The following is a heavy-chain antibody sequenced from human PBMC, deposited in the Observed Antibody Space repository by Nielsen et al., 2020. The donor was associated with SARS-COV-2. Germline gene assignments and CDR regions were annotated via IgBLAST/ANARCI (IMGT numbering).Heavy chain of an antibody. J-gene: IGHJ6*02. Sequence: VRQAPGKGLVWVSRINSDGSITTYADSVQGRFTISRDNAKNSLYLQMNSLRAEDTAVYYCARDIASDSSSSASYYYYGMDVWGQGTTVTVSS. D-gene: IGHD6-6*01. V-gene: IGHV3-74*01. CDR3: ARDIASDSSSSASYYYYGMDV. CDR2: INSDGSIT.